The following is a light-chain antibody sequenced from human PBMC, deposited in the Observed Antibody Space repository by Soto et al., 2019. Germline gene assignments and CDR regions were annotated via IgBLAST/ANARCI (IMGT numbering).Light chain of an antibody. CDR1: RTNIGTNY. J-gene: IGLJ2*01. CDR2: AND. V-gene: IGLV1-47*02. CDR3: HSYDNSLRYMV. Sequence: QSVLTQPPSASGTPGQTVTISCSGSRTNIGTNYVYWYQQFPGTAPKLLIFANDKRPSGVPERFSASKSGTSASLAISGLRSEDEAEYYCHSYDNSLRYMVFGGGTKLTVL.